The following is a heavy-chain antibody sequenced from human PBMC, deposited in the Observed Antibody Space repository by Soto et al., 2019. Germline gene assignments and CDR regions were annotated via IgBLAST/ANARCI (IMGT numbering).Heavy chain of an antibody. CDR2: ISGSGFST. V-gene: IGHV3-23*01. Sequence: EMQLLESGGDLVQPGGSLRLSCVGSGFIFTNYAMSWVRQAPGKGLEWVSSISGSGFSTYYADSVKGRLTISRDNSRDSMYLQINNLRADDTAVYYCEKGDTSMVEGEESFDVWGQGTMVTVSS. D-gene: IGHD5-18*01. J-gene: IGHJ3*01. CDR1: GFIFTNYA. CDR3: EKGDTSMVEGEESFDV.